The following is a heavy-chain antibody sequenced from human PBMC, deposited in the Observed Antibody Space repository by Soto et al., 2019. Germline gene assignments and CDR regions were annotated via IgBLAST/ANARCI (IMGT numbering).Heavy chain of an antibody. Sequence: EVQLVESGAGLVQPGGSLRLSCAASGFTFFAYWIHWVRQVPGKGLVWVSRINSDGGHTSYADSVRGRFTISRDNSKNTVYRQMNSLTAEDTAVYYCAEEGDYGDYVGESWFVSWGQGSLVTVSS. CDR1: GFTFFAYW. CDR2: INSDGGHT. V-gene: IGHV3-74*01. CDR3: AEEGDYGDYVGESWFVS. J-gene: IGHJ5*01. D-gene: IGHD4-17*01.